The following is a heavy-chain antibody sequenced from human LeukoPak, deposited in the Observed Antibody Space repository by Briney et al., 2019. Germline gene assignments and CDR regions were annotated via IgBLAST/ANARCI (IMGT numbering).Heavy chain of an antibody. J-gene: IGHJ4*02. D-gene: IGHD6-6*01. CDR2: IKGDGSEK. CDR1: GFTFSSYW. V-gene: IGHV3-7*01. CDR3: ASPAKYSDTWYFDY. Sequence: GESLRLSCAASGFTFSSYWMSWARQAPGKGLEWVANIKGDGSEKYYVDSVKGRFTISRDNAKNSPYLQMNSLRAEDTAVYYCASPAKYSDTWYFDYWGQGTLVTVSS.